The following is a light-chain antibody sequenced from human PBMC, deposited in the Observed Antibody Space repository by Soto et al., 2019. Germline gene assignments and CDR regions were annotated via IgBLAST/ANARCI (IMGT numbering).Light chain of an antibody. Sequence: IVMTQSPATLSLSPGESATLSCRASQNVNRNLAWYQQKPGQAPRLLVYRASTTATGIPARFTGSGSGTEFTLTISSLQSEDFAVYYCHQYNNWPPWTFGQGTKVEIK. CDR3: HQYNNWPPWT. J-gene: IGKJ1*01. CDR1: QNVNRN. V-gene: IGKV3-15*01. CDR2: RAS.